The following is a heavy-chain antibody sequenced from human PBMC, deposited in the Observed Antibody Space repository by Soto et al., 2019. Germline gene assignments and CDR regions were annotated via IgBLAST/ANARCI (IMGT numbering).Heavy chain of an antibody. J-gene: IGHJ4*02. D-gene: IGHD3-22*01. CDR3: AKVVTDSSGYNFDY. V-gene: IGHV3-23*01. CDR2: ISDSGGST. Sequence: GGSLRLSCAASGFTFSNYAMSWVRQAPGKGLEWVSAISDSGGSTYYADSVKGRFTISRDNSKNTLYMQINSLRADDTAVYYCAKVVTDSSGYNFDYWGQGMLVTVSS. CDR1: GFTFSNYA.